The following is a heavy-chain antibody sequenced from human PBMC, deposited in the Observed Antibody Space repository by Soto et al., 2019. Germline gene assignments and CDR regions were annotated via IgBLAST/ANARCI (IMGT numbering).Heavy chain of an antibody. CDR3: ANRYGGPFY. V-gene: IGHV3-23*01. J-gene: IGHJ4*02. D-gene: IGHD5-12*01. Sequence: GGPLRLSSVASGFTFSSYAMSWVRQATGKGLEWVSAISGTGGTTYYADSVKGRFTISRDNSKNTLYLQMNSLRAEDTAVYYCANRYGGPFYWGQGTLVTVSS. CDR1: GFTFSSYA. CDR2: ISGTGGTT.